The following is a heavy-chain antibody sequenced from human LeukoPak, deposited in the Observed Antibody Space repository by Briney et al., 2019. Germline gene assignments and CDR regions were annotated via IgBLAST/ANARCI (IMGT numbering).Heavy chain of an antibody. CDR2: ISSSSSYI. Sequence: PGGSLRLSCAASGFTFSSYSMNWVRRAPGKGLEWVSSISSSSSYIYYADSVKGRFTISRDNAKNSLYLQMNSLRAEDTAVYYCASFGESTGAFDYWGQGTLVTVSS. CDR1: GFTFSSYS. J-gene: IGHJ4*02. D-gene: IGHD3-10*01. V-gene: IGHV3-21*01. CDR3: ASFGESTGAFDY.